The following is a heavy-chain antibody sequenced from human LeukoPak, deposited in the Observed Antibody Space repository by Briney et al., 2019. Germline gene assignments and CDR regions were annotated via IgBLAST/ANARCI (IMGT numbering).Heavy chain of an antibody. CDR1: GFTVSSNY. J-gene: IGHJ4*02. D-gene: IGHD3-22*01. V-gene: IGHV3-53*01. CDR2: IYSGGST. CDR3: ARARAYYCDSSGYYYDY. Sequence: PGGSLRLSCAASGFTVSSNYMSWVRQAPGKGLEWVSVIYSGGSTYYADSVKGRFTISRDNSKNTLYLQMNSLRAEDTAVYYCARARAYYCDSSGYYYDYWGQGTLVTVSS.